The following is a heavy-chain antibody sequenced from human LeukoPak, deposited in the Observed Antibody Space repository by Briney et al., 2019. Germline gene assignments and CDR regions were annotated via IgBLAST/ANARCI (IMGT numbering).Heavy chain of an antibody. Sequence: PVKVSCKASGGTFSSYAISWVRQSPGQGLEWMGRIIPILGIANYAQKFQGRVTITADKSTSTAYMELSSLRSEDTAVYYCARGRIVGATHEYFQHWGEGTLASVSS. V-gene: IGHV1-69*04. CDR2: IIPILGIA. D-gene: IGHD1-26*01. CDR3: ARGRIVGATHEYFQH. CDR1: GGTFSSYA. J-gene: IGHJ1*01.